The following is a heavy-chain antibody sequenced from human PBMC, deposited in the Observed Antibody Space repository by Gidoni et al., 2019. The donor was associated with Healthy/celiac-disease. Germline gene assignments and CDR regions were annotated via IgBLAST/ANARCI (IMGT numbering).Heavy chain of an antibody. CDR3: ARGYSSGWYDFHY. Sequence: EVQLLESGGGLVQPGGSLSLSCAASGFTFSSYAMRWVRQAPGKGLEWVSAISGSGGSTYYADSVKGRFTISRDNSKNTLYLQMNSLRAEDTAVYYCARGYSSGWYDFHYWGQGTLVTVSS. CDR1: GFTFSSYA. J-gene: IGHJ4*02. D-gene: IGHD6-19*01. V-gene: IGHV3-23*01. CDR2: ISGSGGST.